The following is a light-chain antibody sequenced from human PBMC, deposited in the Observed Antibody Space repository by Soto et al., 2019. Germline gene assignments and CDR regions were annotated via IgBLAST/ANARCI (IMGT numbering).Light chain of an antibody. Sequence: QTVVTQEPSFSVSPGRTVTFPCGLSSGSVSTNHYPSWYQQTPGQAPRTLIYNTNTRSSGVPDRFSGSILGNKAALTITGAQAEDESDYFCVLYMGSAMVFGGGTKLTVL. V-gene: IGLV8-61*01. CDR3: VLYMGSAMV. CDR2: NTN. J-gene: IGLJ3*02. CDR1: SGSVSTNHY.